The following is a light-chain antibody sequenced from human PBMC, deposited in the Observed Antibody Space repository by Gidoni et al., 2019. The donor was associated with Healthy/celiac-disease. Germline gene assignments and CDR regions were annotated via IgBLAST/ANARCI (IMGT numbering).Light chain of an antibody. CDR3: QQYNSDRT. V-gene: IGKV1-5*03. CDR2: KAS. Sequence: DIQMTQSPSTLSASVGDRVTSTCRPSQSISSWLAWYQQKPGKPPKLLIYKASSLDSGVPSRFSGSGSGTEFTLTISSLQPDDFATYYCQQYNSDRTFGQGTKVEIK. CDR1: QSISSW. J-gene: IGKJ1*01.